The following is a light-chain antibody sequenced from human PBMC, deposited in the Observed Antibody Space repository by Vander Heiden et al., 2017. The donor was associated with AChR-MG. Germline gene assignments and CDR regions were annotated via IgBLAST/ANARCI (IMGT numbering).Light chain of an antibody. Sequence: DIQMTQSPSSLSASVGDRVTITCRASQSIRTYLNWYQQKAGEAPKVLIYAASSLQSGVSSRFSGSGSGTDFTLTISSLQPEDFATYYCQQSDSTPQTFGQGTKLEIK. CDR3: QQSDSTPQT. CDR1: QSIRTY. V-gene: IGKV1-39*01. CDR2: AAS. J-gene: IGKJ2*01.